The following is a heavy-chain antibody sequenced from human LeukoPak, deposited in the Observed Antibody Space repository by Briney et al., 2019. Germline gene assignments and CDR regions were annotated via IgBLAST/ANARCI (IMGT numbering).Heavy chain of an antibody. CDR1: GGSISSGGYY. CDR2: IDYSGAT. J-gene: IGHJ4*02. D-gene: IGHD3-16*02. Sequence: SQTLSLTCTVSGGSISSGGYYWSWIRQPPGKGLEWIGYIDYSGATYYNPFLKSRVTISVDTSKNQFSLKLSSVTAADTAVYYCARDLTSGRLGELSLNYWGQGTLVTVSS. CDR3: ARDLTSGRLGELSLNY. V-gene: IGHV4-30-4*01.